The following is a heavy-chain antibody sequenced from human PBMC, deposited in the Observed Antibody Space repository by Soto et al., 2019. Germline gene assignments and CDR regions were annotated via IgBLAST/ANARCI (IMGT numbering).Heavy chain of an antibody. D-gene: IGHD6-25*01. CDR2: ISSDGSNE. CDR3: AKGLGDSSADDGADY. CDR1: GFTFSTYD. V-gene: IGHV3-30*18. J-gene: IGHJ4*02. Sequence: QVQLVESGGGVVQPGRSLRLSCAASGFTFSTYDMHWVRQAPGKGLEWVAVISSDGSNEYYADSVKGRFTISRDNSKNTLYVQMNSLRAEDTAVYYCAKGLGDSSADDGADYWGQGTLVTVSS.